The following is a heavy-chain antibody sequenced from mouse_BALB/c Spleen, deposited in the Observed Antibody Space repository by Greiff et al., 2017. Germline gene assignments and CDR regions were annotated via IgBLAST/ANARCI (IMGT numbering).Heavy chain of an antibody. CDR3: ARDHYGSSLAWFAY. D-gene: IGHD1-1*01. CDR2: ISSGGSYT. CDR1: GFTFSSYA. Sequence: DVHLVESGGGLVKPGGSLKLSCAASGFTFSSYAMSWVRQSPEKRLEWVAEISSGGSYTYYPDTVTGRFTISRDNAKNTLYLEMSSLRSEDTAMYYCARDHYGSSLAWFAYWGQGTLVTVSA. V-gene: IGHV5-9-4*01. J-gene: IGHJ3*01.